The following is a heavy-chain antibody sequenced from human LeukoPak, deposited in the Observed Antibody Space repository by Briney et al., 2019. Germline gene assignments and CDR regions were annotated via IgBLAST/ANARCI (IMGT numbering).Heavy chain of an antibody. CDR1: GFTFSSYE. CDR2: ISSSGSTI. CDR3: ARDRSGSSSVDDAFDI. Sequence: GGSLRLSCAASGFTFSSYEMNWVRQAPGKGLEWVSYISSSGSTIYYADSLKGRFTISRDNAKKSLFLEMNSLRVEDTAVYYCARDRSGSSSVDDAFDIWGQGIMVTVSS. V-gene: IGHV3-48*03. J-gene: IGHJ3*02. D-gene: IGHD1-26*01.